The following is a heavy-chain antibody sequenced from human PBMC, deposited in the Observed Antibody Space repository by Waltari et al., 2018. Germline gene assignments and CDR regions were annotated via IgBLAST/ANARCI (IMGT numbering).Heavy chain of an antibody. CDR2: IYSGGSK. CDR1: GFTVSSNY. V-gene: IGHV3-53*01. Sequence: EVQLVESGGGLIQPGGSLRLSCAASGFTVSSNYMSWARQAPGKGLEWVSFIYSGGSKYYADSGKGRFTISRDNSKNTLYLQMNSLRAEDTAVYYCARAQGSGDAFDIWGQGTMVTVSS. J-gene: IGHJ3*02. CDR3: ARAQGSGDAFDI. D-gene: IGHD3-10*01.